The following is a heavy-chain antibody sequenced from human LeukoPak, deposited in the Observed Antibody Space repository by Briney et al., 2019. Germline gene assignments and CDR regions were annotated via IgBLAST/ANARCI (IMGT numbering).Heavy chain of an antibody. CDR1: GYTFTSYG. V-gene: IGHV1-18*01. J-gene: IGHJ4*02. CDR2: ISGYNADT. Sequence: GASVKVSCKASGYTFTSYGISWVRQAPGQGLEWMGWISGYNADTKYAQKLQGRVTMTTDTSTSTAYMELRSLRFDDTAVYYCARDHFSGTSYLGVNDFWGQGTLVTVSS. CDR3: ARDHFSGTSYLGVNDF. D-gene: IGHD1-26*01.